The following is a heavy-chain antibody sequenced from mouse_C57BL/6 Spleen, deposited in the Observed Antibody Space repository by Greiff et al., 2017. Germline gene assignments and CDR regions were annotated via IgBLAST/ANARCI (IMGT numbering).Heavy chain of an antibody. Sequence: EVKLVESGGGLVKPGGSLKLSCAASGFTFSSYAMSWVRQTPEKRLEWVATISDGGSYTYYPDNVQGRFTISRDNAKNNLYLQMSHLKSEDTAMYYGARVLMITTTVDYWGQGTTLTVSS. D-gene: IGHD2-4*01. CDR2: ISDGGSYT. V-gene: IGHV5-4*03. CDR3: ARVLMITTTVDY. CDR1: GFTFSSYA. J-gene: IGHJ2*01.